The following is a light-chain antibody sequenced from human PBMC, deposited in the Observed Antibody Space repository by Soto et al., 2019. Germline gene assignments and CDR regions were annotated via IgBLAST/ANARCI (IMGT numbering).Light chain of an antibody. Sequence: EIVLTQSPATLSLSPGERATLSCRASQSVSSYLAWYQQKPGQAPRLLIYDASNRATGIPARFSGSGSGTDFTLTISSLEPEDFAVYYCQQRSIWGALTFGGGTKVEIK. CDR1: QSVSSY. J-gene: IGKJ4*01. V-gene: IGKV3-11*01. CDR2: DAS. CDR3: QQRSIWGALT.